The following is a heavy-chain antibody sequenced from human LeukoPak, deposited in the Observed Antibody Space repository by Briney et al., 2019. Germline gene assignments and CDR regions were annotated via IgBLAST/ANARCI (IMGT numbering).Heavy chain of an antibody. D-gene: IGHD1-1*01. CDR3: TRDRLEGWFYYTDD. V-gene: IGHV3-49*03. CDR1: GFTFGDYV. J-gene: IGHJ6*03. CDR2: IRTRAYGGTT. Sequence: PGGSLRLSWTASGFTFGDYVMSWFRQAPGKGLEWVGFIRTRAYGGTTEYAASVKGRFTISRDDSKSIAFLQMNSLKTEDTAVYFCTRDRLEGWFYYTDDWGKGTTVTVSS.